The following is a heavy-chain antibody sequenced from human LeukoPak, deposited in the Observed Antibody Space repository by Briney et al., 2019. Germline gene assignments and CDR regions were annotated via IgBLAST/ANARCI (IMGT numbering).Heavy chain of an antibody. CDR3: ARASTTVPNLLDH. D-gene: IGHD4-17*01. CDR2: IKGDGSST. Sequence: PGGSPRLSCAASGFTFSTYWMHWVRQARGKGLVWVARIKGDGSSTIYADSVKGRFTISRDNSKNTLYLQTSSLRAEDTAVYYCARASTTVPNLLDHWGRGTLVTVSS. V-gene: IGHV3-74*01. CDR1: GFTFSTYW. J-gene: IGHJ4*02.